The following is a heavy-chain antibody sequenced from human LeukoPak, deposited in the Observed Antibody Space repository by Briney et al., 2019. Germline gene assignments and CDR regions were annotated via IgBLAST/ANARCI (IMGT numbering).Heavy chain of an antibody. V-gene: IGHV3-23*01. Sequence: GGSLRLSCAASGFTFSNYAMNWVRQAPGKGLEWVSSIRGSDGSTYYADSVKGRFTISRDNSKNTLYVQMNSLSAEDTAVYYCAKYIGSGFSFEHWGQGTLVAVSS. J-gene: IGHJ4*02. CDR2: IRGSDGST. D-gene: IGHD2-15*01. CDR1: GFTFSNYA. CDR3: AKYIGSGFSFEH.